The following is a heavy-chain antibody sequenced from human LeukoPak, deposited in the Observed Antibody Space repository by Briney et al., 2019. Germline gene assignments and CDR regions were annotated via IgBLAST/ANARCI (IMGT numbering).Heavy chain of an antibody. D-gene: IGHD3-10*01. Sequence: ASVKVSCTASGYTFTSYYMHWVRQAPGQGLEWMGIINPSGGSTSYAQKFQGRVTMTRDTSTSTVYMELSSLRSEDTAVYYCARDLVTMVRGVPSDAFDIWGQGTMVTVSS. CDR2: INPSGGST. V-gene: IGHV1-46*01. J-gene: IGHJ3*02. CDR1: GYTFTSYY. CDR3: ARDLVTMVRGVPSDAFDI.